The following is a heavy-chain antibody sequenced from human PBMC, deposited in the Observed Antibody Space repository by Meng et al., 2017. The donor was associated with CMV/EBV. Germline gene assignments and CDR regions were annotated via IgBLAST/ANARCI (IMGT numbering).Heavy chain of an antibody. CDR1: GFTFSSYA. D-gene: IGHD2-2*01. J-gene: IGHJ4*02. V-gene: IGHV3-30*04. CDR2: ISYDGSNK. Sequence: SLKLSCAASGFTFSSYALHWVRQAPGKGLEWVAVISYDGSNKYYADPVKGRFTITRDNSKNTLYLQMNSLRAEDTAVYYCARANVVPAAPWAGWGQGTLVTVSS. CDR3: ARANVVPAAPWAG.